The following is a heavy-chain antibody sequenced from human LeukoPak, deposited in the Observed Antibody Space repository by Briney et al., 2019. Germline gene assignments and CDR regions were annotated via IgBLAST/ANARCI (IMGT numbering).Heavy chain of an antibody. Sequence: PGGSLRLSCAASGFTFDDYAMHWVRQAPGKGLEWVSGISWNSGSIGYADSVKGRFTISRDNAKNSLYLQMNSLRAEDTAVYYCVPERWLQGYMDVWGKGTTVTVSS. CDR1: GFTFDDYA. CDR3: VPERWLQGYMDV. D-gene: IGHD5-24*01. CDR2: ISWNSGSI. J-gene: IGHJ6*03. V-gene: IGHV3-9*01.